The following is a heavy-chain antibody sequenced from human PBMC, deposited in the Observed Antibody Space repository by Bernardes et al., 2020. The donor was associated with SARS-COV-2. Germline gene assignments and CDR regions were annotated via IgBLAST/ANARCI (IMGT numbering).Heavy chain of an antibody. V-gene: IGHV3-74*01. Sequence: GGSLRLSCAVPRFTFSNYWMHWVRQPPGKGLVWVSRINDDGSSTSYADSVKGRFTLSRDNGNNTLYLQMNSLRVEDTAVYYCAREAYGALRWYDYWGQGTLVTVSS. J-gene: IGHJ4*02. CDR2: INDDGSST. CDR1: RFTFSNYW. CDR3: AREAYGALRWYDY. D-gene: IGHD4-17*01.